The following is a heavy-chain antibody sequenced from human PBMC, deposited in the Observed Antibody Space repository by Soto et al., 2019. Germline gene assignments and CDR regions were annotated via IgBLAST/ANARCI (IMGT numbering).Heavy chain of an antibody. Sequence: GGSLRLSCAASGFTFSNYAVTWVRQAPWKGLEWVSTISGSGGSTYYADSVKGRFTISRDNSKNTLYLQMNSLRAEDTAVYYCAKDQGSSWYEIDYWGQGTLVPI. D-gene: IGHD6-13*01. V-gene: IGHV3-23*01. CDR1: GFTFSNYA. J-gene: IGHJ4*02. CDR3: AKDQGSSWYEIDY. CDR2: ISGSGGST.